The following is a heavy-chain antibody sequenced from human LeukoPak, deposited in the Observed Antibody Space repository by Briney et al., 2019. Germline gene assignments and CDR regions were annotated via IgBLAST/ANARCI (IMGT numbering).Heavy chain of an antibody. V-gene: IGHV3-23*01. Sequence: PGGSLRLSCAASGFTFSSYAMSWVRQAPGKGLERVSAISGSGGSTYYADSVKGRFTISRDNSKNTLYLQMNSLRAEDTAVYYCAKHPTGTATGYYGMDVWGQGTTVTVSS. CDR3: AKHPTGTATGYYGMDV. CDR1: GFTFSSYA. J-gene: IGHJ6*02. D-gene: IGHD2-21*02. CDR2: ISGSGGST.